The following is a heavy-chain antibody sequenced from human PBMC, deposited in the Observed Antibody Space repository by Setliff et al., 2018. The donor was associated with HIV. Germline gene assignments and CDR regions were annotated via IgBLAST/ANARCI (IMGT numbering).Heavy chain of an antibody. Sequence: SVKVSCKASGFTFTNYAIHWVRQAPGQRLEWMGWVIPIFGTANYAQKFQGRVTMTRDTSASTVYMELSSLRSEDTAVYYCAREARYQDRYYYYMDVWGKGTTVTVSS. D-gene: IGHD1-20*01. CDR3: AREARYQDRYYYYMDV. J-gene: IGHJ6*03. CDR2: VIPIFGTA. CDR1: GFTFTNYA. V-gene: IGHV1-3*01.